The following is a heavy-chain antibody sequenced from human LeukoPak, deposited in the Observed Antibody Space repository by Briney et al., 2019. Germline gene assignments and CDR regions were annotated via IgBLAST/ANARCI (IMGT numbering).Heavy chain of an antibody. V-gene: IGHV1-18*01. CDR3: ARDSGIAVAAPGY. CDR1: GYTFTSYG. CDR2: ISAYNGNT. D-gene: IGHD6-19*01. J-gene: IGHJ4*02. Sequence: GASVKVSCKASGYTFTSYGISWVRQAPGQGLEWMGWISAYNGNTNYAQKFQGRVTMTRDTSISTAYMELSRLRSDDTAVYYCARDSGIAVAAPGYWGQGTLVTVSS.